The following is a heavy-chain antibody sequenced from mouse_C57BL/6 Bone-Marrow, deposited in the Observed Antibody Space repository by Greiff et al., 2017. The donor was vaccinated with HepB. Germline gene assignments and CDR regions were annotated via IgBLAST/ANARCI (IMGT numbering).Heavy chain of an antibody. CDR3: TRYYYGSSPWWYFDV. J-gene: IGHJ1*03. CDR2: IDPENGDT. CDR1: GFNIKDDY. V-gene: IGHV14-4*01. D-gene: IGHD1-1*01. Sequence: VQLQQSGAELVRPGASVKLSCTASGFNIKDDYMHWVKQRPEQGLEWIGWIDPENGDTEYASKFQGKATITADTSSNTAYLQLSSLTSEDTAVYYCTRYYYGSSPWWYFDVWGTGTTVTVSS.